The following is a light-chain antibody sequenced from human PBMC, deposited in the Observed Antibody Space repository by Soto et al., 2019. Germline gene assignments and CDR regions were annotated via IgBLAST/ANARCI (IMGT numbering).Light chain of an antibody. Sequence: QSALTQPPSASGSPGQSVTISCTGTRNDIGAYEFVSWYQHHLGKAPKLIIYEVVQRPSGVPDRFSGSKSGNTASLTVSGLQAADEADYYCKSYAGSNTYVFGTGTKVTVL. CDR1: RNDIGAYEF. J-gene: IGLJ1*01. CDR2: EVV. V-gene: IGLV2-8*01. CDR3: KSYAGSNTYV.